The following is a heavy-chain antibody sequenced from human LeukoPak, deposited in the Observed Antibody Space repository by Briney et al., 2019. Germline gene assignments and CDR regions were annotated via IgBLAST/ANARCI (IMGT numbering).Heavy chain of an antibody. J-gene: IGHJ4*02. V-gene: IGHV4-4*07. CDR3: ARRKSYCSGGSCYFDY. D-gene: IGHD2-15*01. Sequence: PSATLSLTCIVSGGSLSSYYWSCIRQPAGKGLEWIGRIYTSGSTNYNPSLKSRVTISVDTSKNQFSLKLSSVTAADTAVYYCARRKSYCSGGSCYFDYWGQGTLVTVSS. CDR2: IYTSGST. CDR1: GGSLSSYY.